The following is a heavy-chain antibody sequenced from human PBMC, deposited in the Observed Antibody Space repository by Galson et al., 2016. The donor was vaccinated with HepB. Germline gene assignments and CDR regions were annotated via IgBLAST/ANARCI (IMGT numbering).Heavy chain of an antibody. CDR2: IHQNGMT. J-gene: IGHJ4*02. V-gene: IGHV4-4*02. CDR1: GDSLINDNW. D-gene: IGHD2-15*01. Sequence: SETLSLTCSVSGDSLINDNWWNWVRRPPGKGLEWIGQIHQNGMTNYNPSLKNRATISLDNSKNQFFLKLNSVTATDTALYFCVREYCSGGTCHGFDKWGQGTLATVSS. CDR3: VREYCSGGTCHGFDK.